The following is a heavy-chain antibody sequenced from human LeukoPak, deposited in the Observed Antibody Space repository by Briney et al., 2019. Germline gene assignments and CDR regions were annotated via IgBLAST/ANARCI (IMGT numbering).Heavy chain of an antibody. CDR1: GFTFSSYN. CDR2: ISSSSSYI. Sequence: GGSPRLSCAASGFTFSSYNMNWVRQAPGKGLEWVSSISSSSSYIYYADSVKGRFTISRDNAKNSLYLQMNSLRAEDTAVYFCAKSWYSGSYYDYWGQGTLVTVSS. J-gene: IGHJ4*02. D-gene: IGHD1-26*01. CDR3: AKSWYSGSYYDY. V-gene: IGHV3-21*01.